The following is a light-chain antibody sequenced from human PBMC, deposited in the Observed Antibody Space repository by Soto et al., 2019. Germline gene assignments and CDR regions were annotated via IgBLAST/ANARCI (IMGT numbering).Light chain of an antibody. J-gene: IGKJ3*01. CDR2: SGS. Sequence: EIVMTQSPLSLPVTPGEPASISCKSSQSLLHSNGYNYLDWYLQKPVQSPQLLIYSGSNRASGVPDRFSGSGSGTDFTLKISRVEAEDVAVYYCMQALQAPFTFGPGTKVDIK. CDR3: MQALQAPFT. CDR1: QSLLHSNGYNY. V-gene: IGKV2-28*01.